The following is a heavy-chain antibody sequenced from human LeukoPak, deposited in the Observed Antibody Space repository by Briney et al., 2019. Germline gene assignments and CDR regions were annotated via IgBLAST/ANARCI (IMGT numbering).Heavy chain of an antibody. CDR1: GDSISSGSYS. CDR2: IYYSGST. CDR3: ARGPGGYYDYVWGSYRREDYYYYYYMDV. V-gene: IGHV4-30-4*07. Sequence: SQTLSLTCAVSGDSISSGSYSWSWIRQPPGKGLEWIGYIYYSGSTNYNPSLKSRVTISVDTSKNRFSLKLSSVAAADTAVYYCARGPGGYYDYVWGSYRREDYYYYYYMDVWGKGTTVTISS. D-gene: IGHD3-16*02. J-gene: IGHJ6*03.